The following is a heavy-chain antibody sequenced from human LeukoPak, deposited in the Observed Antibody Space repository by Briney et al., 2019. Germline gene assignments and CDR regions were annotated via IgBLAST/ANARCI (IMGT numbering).Heavy chain of an antibody. CDR3: ARVAVIYYYYMEV. J-gene: IGHJ6*03. Sequence: ASVKVSCKASGGTFSSYAISWVRQAPGQGLEWMGRIIPILGIANYAQKFQGRVTITADKSTSTAYMELSSLRSEDTAVYYCARVAVIYYYYMEVWGKGTTVTVSS. D-gene: IGHD2/OR15-2a*01. V-gene: IGHV1-69*04. CDR1: GGTFSSYA. CDR2: IIPILGIA.